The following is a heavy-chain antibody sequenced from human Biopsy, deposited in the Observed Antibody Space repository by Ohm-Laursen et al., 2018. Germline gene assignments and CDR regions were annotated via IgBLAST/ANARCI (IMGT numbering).Heavy chain of an antibody. V-gene: IGHV1-18*01. CDR3: ARAKLEPVYYYYGMDV. CDR1: GYTFTSYG. Sequence: AASVKVSCKVSGYTFTSYGISWVRQAPGLGLEWMGWINTENGNTIYAQNLQGRVTMTADTSTSTAYMEVTSLRSDDTAVYYCARAKLEPVYYYYGMDVWGQGTTVTVSS. J-gene: IGHJ6*02. CDR2: INTENGNT. D-gene: IGHD1-1*01.